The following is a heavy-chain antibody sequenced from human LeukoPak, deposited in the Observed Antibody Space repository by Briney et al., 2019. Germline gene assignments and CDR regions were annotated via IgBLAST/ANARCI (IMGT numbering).Heavy chain of an antibody. CDR1: YDSISNYY. V-gene: IGHV4-59*13. D-gene: IGHD5-24*01. CDR2: IYHSGST. J-gene: IGHJ3*02. Sequence: PSETLFFTRTAAYDSISNYYCRWIRKPPGKGLERIGYIYHSGSTKYNPSLKSRVTISIDTSKHHFSLKLSSVTAADTAVYYCARVAMGAGRMATIRNAFDIWGQGTMVTVSS. CDR3: ARVAMGAGRMATIRNAFDI.